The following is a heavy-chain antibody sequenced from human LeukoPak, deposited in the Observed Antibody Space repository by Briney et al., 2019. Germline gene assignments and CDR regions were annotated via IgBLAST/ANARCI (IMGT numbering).Heavy chain of an antibody. CDR1: GYIFTTYD. CDR3: TRGPPNWGFDF. CDR2: MSPNSGNT. Sequence: ASVKVSCKASGYIFTTYDINWVRQASGHRLEWLGWMSPNSGNTGYAQNFQGRVLMTRSTALSTAHMELSSLNSDDTAVYYCTRGPPNWGFDFWGQGTLVTVSS. D-gene: IGHD7-27*01. V-gene: IGHV1-8*01. J-gene: IGHJ4*02.